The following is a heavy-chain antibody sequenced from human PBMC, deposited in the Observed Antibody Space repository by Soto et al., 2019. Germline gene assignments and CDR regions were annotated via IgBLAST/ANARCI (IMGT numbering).Heavy chain of an antibody. CDR2: IYYSGST. CDR3: ARDRCTSGVCYFDY. V-gene: IGHV4-31*03. D-gene: IGHD2-8*01. J-gene: IGHJ4*02. Sequence: SETLSLTCTVSGGSISSGGYYWSWIRQHPGKGLEWIGYIYYSGSTYYNPSLKSRVTISVDTSKNQFSLKLSSVTAADTAVYYCARDRCTSGVCYFDYWCQGTLVTVS. CDR1: GGSISSGGYY.